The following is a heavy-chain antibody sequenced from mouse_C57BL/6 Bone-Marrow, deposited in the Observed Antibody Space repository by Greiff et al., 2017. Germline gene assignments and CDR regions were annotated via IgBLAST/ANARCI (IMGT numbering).Heavy chain of an antibody. D-gene: IGHD1-1*01. J-gene: IGHJ2*01. CDR2: INPYNGGT. Sequence: VQLQQSGPVLVKPGASVKMSCKASGYTFTDYYMNWVKQSHGKSLEWIGVINPYNGGTSYNQKFKGKATLTVDKSSSTAYMELNSLTSEDSAVYYCARHGYYYGSSYVDYWGQGTTLTVSS. CDR3: ARHGYYYGSSYVDY. V-gene: IGHV1-19*01. CDR1: GYTFTDYY.